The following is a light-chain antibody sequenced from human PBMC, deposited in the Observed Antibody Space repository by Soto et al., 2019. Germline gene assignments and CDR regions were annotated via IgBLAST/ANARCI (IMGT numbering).Light chain of an antibody. CDR2: EVS. Sequence: QSVLTQPASVSGSPGQSITISCTGTSSDVGGYNYVSWYQHLPGKAPRLMIYEVSNRPSGVSNRFSGSKSGNTASLTISGLQAEDEADYYCSSYTSSSTRVFDGGTKLTVL. CDR1: SSDVGGYNY. J-gene: IGLJ3*02. CDR3: SSYTSSSTRV. V-gene: IGLV2-14*01.